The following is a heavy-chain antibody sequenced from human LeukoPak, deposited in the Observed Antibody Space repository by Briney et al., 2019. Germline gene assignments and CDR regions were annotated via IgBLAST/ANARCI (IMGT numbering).Heavy chain of an antibody. J-gene: IGHJ4*02. CDR3: ARVPRGYSGYDQRALDY. CDR1: GFTFSSYW. CDR2: INSDGSST. Sequence: GGSLRLSCAASGFTFSSYWMHWVRQAPGKGLVWVSRINSDGSSTSYADSVKGRFTISRDNAKNTLYLQMNSLRAKDTAVYYCARVPRGYSGYDQRALDYWGQGTLVTVSS. V-gene: IGHV3-74*01. D-gene: IGHD5-12*01.